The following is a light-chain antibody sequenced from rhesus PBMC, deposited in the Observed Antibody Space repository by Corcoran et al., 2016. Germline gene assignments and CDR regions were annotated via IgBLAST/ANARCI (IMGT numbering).Light chain of an antibody. CDR3: QHGFGIPYS. V-gene: IGKV1S15*01. CDR1: QGINNN. CDR2: YAS. J-gene: IGKJ2*01. Sequence: DIQMTQSPSSLSASVGDTVTITCRASQGINNNLAWYQQKPGKVPKLLIYYASTLQRGVPSRFSGSGSGTDVTLTINSLRPEDFATYYCQHGFGIPYSFGQGTKVEIK.